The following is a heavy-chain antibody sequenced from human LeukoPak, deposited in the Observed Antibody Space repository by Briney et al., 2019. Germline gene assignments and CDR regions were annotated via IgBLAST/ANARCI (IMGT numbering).Heavy chain of an antibody. D-gene: IGHD1-1*01. CDR2: VDHTGNT. J-gene: IGHJ4*02. V-gene: IGHV4-4*02. CDR1: GDPISNSIW. CDR3: ARNVRFFDS. Sequence: SGTLSLTCTVSGDPISNSIWWSWLRQPPGKGLEWIGEVDHTGNTNYRPSLDSRVTLSIDTSKNHFSLTLTSVTAADTAVYYCARNVRFFDSWGQGTRVTVSS.